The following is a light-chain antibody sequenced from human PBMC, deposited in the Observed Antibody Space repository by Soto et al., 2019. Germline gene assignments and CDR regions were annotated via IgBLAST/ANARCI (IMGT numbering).Light chain of an antibody. Sequence: IPLTQSPSSLAASVGDRLTLTCRASRNVSIYLNWYQHKPGKGPTLLIHATSNLQIGVPSRFSGSGSGTEFTLTISSLEPEDFGTYYCQQSYKRPSFGQGTRLEIK. CDR3: QQSYKRPS. V-gene: IGKV1-39*01. CDR2: ATS. CDR1: RNVSIY. J-gene: IGKJ5*01.